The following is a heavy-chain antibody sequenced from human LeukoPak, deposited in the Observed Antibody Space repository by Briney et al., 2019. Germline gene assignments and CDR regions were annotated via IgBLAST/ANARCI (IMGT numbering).Heavy chain of an antibody. CDR2: IYYTGST. J-gene: IGHJ3*02. V-gene: IGHV4-59*08. CDR1: GGSISGYH. D-gene: IGHD3-10*01. Sequence: SETLSLTCTVSGGSISGYHWSWIRQPPGKGLEWIGYIYYTGSTNFNPSLKSRITLSLDSSKNQFSLKLSSVTAADTAVYYCARIPGFGEPNDAFDIWGQGTMVTVSS. CDR3: ARIPGFGEPNDAFDI.